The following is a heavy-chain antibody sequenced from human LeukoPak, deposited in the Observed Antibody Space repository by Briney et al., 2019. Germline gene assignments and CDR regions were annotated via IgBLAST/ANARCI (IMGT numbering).Heavy chain of an antibody. CDR1: GGTFSSYA. Sequence: SVKASCKASGGTFSSYAISWVRQAPGQGLEWMGGIIPIFGTANYAQKFQGRVTITADESTSTAYMELSSLRSEDTAVYYCAGPDRIAAPDAFDIWGQGTLVTVSS. J-gene: IGHJ3*02. CDR3: AGPDRIAAPDAFDI. CDR2: IIPIFGTA. V-gene: IGHV1-69*13. D-gene: IGHD6-6*01.